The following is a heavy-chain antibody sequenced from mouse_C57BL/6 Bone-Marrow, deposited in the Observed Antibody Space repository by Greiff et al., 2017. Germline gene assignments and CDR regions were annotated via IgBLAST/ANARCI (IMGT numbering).Heavy chain of an antibody. J-gene: IGHJ3*01. CDR3: ARSEQLRRRFAY. CDR1: GYTFTSYG. V-gene: IGHV1-81*01. CDR2: IYPRSGNT. D-gene: IGHD3-2*02. Sequence: VQLQQSGAELARPGASVKLSCKASGYTFTSYGISWVKQRTGQGLEWIGEIYPRSGNTYYNEKFKGKATLTADKSSSTAYMELRSLTSEDSAVYFCARSEQLRRRFAYWGQGTLVTVSA.